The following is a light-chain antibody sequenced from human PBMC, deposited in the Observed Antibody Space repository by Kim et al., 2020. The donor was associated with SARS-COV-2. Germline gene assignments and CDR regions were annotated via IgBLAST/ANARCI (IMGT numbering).Light chain of an antibody. V-gene: IGKV3-15*01. CDR2: GAS. CDR1: QRVSSN. J-gene: IGKJ2*01. Sequence: VSPGETATLSCRASQRVSSNLAWYQQKPGQAPRLLIYGASTRATGIPARFSGSGSGTEFTLTISSLQSEDFAVYYCQQYNNWPPGTFGQGTKLEI. CDR3: QQYNNWPPGT.